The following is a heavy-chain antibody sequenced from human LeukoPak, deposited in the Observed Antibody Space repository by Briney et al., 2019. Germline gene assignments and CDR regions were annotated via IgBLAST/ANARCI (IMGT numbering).Heavy chain of an antibody. J-gene: IGHJ4*02. D-gene: IGHD6-13*01. V-gene: IGHV5-51*01. Sequence: GESLKISFKGSGXSFTSYCIAWVRQMPGKGLEWMGIIYPGDSDTRYSPSFQGQVTISADKSISTAYLQWSSLKASDTAMYYCAAAGTPNYFDYWGQGTLVTVSS. CDR2: IYPGDSDT. CDR3: AAAGTPNYFDY. CDR1: GXSFTSYC.